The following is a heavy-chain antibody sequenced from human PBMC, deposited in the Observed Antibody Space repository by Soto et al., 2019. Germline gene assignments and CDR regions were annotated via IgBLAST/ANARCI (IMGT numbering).Heavy chain of an antibody. CDR3: ARVRYGDY. D-gene: IGHD1-1*01. CDR2: ISAHNGNT. J-gene: IGHJ4*02. Sequence: QVHLVQSGAEVKKPGASVKVSCKGSGYTFTSYGNTWVRQSPGQGLEWMGWISAHNGNTNYAQKLQGRVTVTRDTSTSTAYMELRNLRSSDTAVYYCARVRYGDYWGQGALVTDSS. V-gene: IGHV1-18*01. CDR1: GYTFTSYG.